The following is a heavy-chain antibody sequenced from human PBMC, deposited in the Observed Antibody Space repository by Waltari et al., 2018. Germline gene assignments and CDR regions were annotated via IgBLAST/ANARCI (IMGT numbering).Heavy chain of an antibody. D-gene: IGHD2-21*01. CDR1: GGSISSHY. V-gene: IGHV4-4*07. CDR3: AGEGVPYCGGDCYQFGY. J-gene: IGHJ4*02. Sequence: QVQLQESGPRLVKASETLSLTCTVSGGSISSHYWSWIRQPAGKGLEWIRRIYTSGNTNYNPSLKSRVSMSVDTSKNQFSLKLSSVTAADTAMYYCAGEGVPYCGGDCYQFGYWGQGTLVTVSS. CDR2: IYTSGNT.